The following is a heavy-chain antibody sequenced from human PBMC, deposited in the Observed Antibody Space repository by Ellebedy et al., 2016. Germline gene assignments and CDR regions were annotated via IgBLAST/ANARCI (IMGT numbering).Heavy chain of an antibody. D-gene: IGHD5-24*01. Sequence: GESLKISXAASGFNFNDCVMHWVRQAPGKGLEWVALISYDGSNKYYADSVKGRFTISRDNSKNTLYLQVNSLRAEDTAVYYCAKDRGYNAGFMDVWGKGTTVTVS. CDR1: GFNFNDCV. J-gene: IGHJ6*03. V-gene: IGHV3-30*18. CDR2: ISYDGSNK. CDR3: AKDRGYNAGFMDV.